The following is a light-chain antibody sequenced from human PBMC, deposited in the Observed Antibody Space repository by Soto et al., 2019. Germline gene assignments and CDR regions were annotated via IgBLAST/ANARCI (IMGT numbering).Light chain of an antibody. J-gene: IGKJ1*01. Sequence: EIILTQSPGTLSLSPGERATLSCRASQSVSSSYLAWYQQRPGQAPRLLIYGASSRATGIPDRFSGSGSVTDFTLTISRLEPEDFAVYYCQHYGSSATWTFGQGTKVEIK. CDR2: GAS. CDR1: QSVSSSY. V-gene: IGKV3-20*01. CDR3: QHYGSSATWT.